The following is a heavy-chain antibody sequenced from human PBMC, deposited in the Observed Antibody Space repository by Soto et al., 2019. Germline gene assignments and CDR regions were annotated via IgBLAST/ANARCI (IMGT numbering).Heavy chain of an antibody. J-gene: IGHJ4*02. Sequence: SETLSLTCTVSGGSISSYYWSWIRQPPGKGLEWIGYIYYSGSTNYNPSLKSRVTISVDRSKNQFSLKLSSVTAADTGVYYCARDIGGYDYWGQGTLVTVSS. CDR2: IYYSGST. CDR3: ARDIGGYDY. V-gene: IGHV4-59*01. D-gene: IGHD5-12*01. CDR1: GGSISSYY.